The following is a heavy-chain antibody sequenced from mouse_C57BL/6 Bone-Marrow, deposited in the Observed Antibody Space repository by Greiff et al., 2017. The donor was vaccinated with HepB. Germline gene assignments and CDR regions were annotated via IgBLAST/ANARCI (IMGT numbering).Heavy chain of an antibody. CDR2: FYPGSGSI. CDR1: GYTFTEYT. V-gene: IGHV1-62-2*01. D-gene: IGHD1-1*01. J-gene: IGHJ1*03. CDR3: ARHAPYYYGSRDWYFDV. Sequence: QVQLQQSGAELVKPGASVKLSCKASGYTFTEYTIHWVKQRSGQGLEWIGWFYPGSGSIKYNEKFKDKATLTADKSSSTVYMELSRLTSEDSAVYFCARHAPYYYGSRDWYFDVWGTGTTVTVSS.